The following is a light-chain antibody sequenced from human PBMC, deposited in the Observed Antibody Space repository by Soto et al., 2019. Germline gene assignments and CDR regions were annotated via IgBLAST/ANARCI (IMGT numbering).Light chain of an antibody. Sequence: QSVLTQPATVTASPVQSITISCTGTSSDFGIYNYVSWYQQHPGKAPKLMIYQVTNRPSGLSNRFSGSKSGNTASLTISGLQAEDEADYYCCLYTGSTNYVFGSGTKVTV. CDR1: SSDFGIYNY. J-gene: IGLJ1*01. V-gene: IGLV2-14*01. CDR2: QVT. CDR3: CLYTGSTNYV.